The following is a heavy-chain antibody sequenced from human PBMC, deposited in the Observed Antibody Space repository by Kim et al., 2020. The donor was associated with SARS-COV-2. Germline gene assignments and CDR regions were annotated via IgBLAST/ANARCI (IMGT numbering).Heavy chain of an antibody. V-gene: IGHV1-46*01. CDR1: GYTFTNYY. CDR3: ARDIVVVPAKKHDAFDI. CDR2: INPSGGST. Sequence: ASVKVSCKASGYTFTNYYMHWVRQAPGQGLEWMGIINPSGGSTSYAQKFQGRVTMTRDTSTSTVYMELSSLRSEDTAVYYCARDIVVVPAKKHDAFDIWGQGTMVTVSS. D-gene: IGHD2-2*01. J-gene: IGHJ3*02.